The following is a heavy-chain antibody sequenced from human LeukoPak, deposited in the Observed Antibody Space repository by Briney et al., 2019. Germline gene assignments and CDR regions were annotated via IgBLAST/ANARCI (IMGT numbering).Heavy chain of an antibody. CDR2: IYSGGST. V-gene: IGHV3-53*01. D-gene: IGHD6-6*01. CDR1: GLTVSSNY. J-gene: IGHJ3*02. CDR3: AGNGRSSMRGAFDI. Sequence: GGSLRLSCAASGLTVSSNYMSWVRKAPGKGLGWVSVIYSGGSTYYADSEKGRFTISRDNSKNTLYLQMNSLRAEDTAVYYCAGNGRSSMRGAFDIWGQGTMVTVSS.